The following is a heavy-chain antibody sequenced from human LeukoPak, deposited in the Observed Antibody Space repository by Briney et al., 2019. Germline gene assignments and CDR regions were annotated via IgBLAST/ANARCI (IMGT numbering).Heavy chain of an antibody. V-gene: IGHV4-34*01. CDR2: IHYSGST. CDR1: GGSFSGYY. D-gene: IGHD1-26*01. J-gene: IGHJ3*02. CDR3: ARSGFPDAFDI. Sequence: SETLSLTCAVYGGSFSGYYWSWIRQPPGKGLEWIGSIHYSGSTYYNPSLKSRVTISVDTSKNQFSLKLSSVTAADTAVYYCARSGFPDAFDIWGQGTMVTVSS.